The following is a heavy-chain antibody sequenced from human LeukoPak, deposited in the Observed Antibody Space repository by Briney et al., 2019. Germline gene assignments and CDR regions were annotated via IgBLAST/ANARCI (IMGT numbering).Heavy chain of an antibody. Sequence: ASVKVSCKASGYTFTNYGISWVRQAPGHGLEWMGWISGHNGNTNYAQKLQGRVTVTTDTSTNTAYMELRSLRSDDTAVYYCARSPTTVTRGDYWGQGTPVTVSS. V-gene: IGHV1-18*01. J-gene: IGHJ4*02. CDR3: ARSPTTVTRGDY. D-gene: IGHD4-17*01. CDR1: GYTFTNYG. CDR2: ISGHNGNT.